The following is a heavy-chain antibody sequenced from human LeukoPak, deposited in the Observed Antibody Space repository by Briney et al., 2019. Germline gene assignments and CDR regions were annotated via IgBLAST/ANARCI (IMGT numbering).Heavy chain of an antibody. V-gene: IGHV3-23*01. CDR1: GFTFSSYA. D-gene: IGHD2-15*01. CDR2: ISASGGMT. Sequence: PGGSLRLSCAASGFTFSSYAITWIRQAPGEGLEWVSAISASGGMTYYADSVKGRFTISRDNFKNTLYLQMNSLRAEDTAVYYCAKSRDSRCDYRDYWGQRNLVTVSS. CDR3: AKSRDSRCDYRDY. J-gene: IGHJ4*02.